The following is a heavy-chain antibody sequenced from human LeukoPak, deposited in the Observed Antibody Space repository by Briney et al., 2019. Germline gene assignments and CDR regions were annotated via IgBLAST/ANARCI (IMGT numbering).Heavy chain of an antibody. D-gene: IGHD3-22*01. J-gene: IGHJ2*01. V-gene: IGHV4-31*02. Sequence: PSETLSLTCTVSGGSISSGAYYWSWIRQHPGKGLEWIGHIYYSGSTYYNPSLKSRVTISVDTSNNQFSLKLNFVTAADTAVYYCAREIRTMIAGVWYFDLWGRGTLVTVSS. CDR2: IYYSGST. CDR3: AREIRTMIAGVWYFDL. CDR1: GGSISSGAYY.